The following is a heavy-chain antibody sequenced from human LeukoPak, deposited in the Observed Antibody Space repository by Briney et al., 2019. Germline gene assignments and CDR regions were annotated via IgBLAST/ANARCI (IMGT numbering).Heavy chain of an antibody. V-gene: IGHV3-30-3*01. J-gene: IGHJ4*02. CDR2: ISYDGSNK. CDR1: GLTFSSYA. D-gene: IGHD3-22*01. Sequence: GGSLRLSCAASGLTFSSYAMHWVRQAPGKGLEWVAVISYDGSNKYYADSVKGRFTISRDNSKSTLYLQMNSLRAEDTAVYYCAKDCDSSGYYYYYFDYWGQGTLVTVSS. CDR3: AKDCDSSGYYYYYFDY.